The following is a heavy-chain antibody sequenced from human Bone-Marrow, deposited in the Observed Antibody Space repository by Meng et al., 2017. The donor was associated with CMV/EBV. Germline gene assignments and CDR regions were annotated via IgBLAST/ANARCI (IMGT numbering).Heavy chain of an antibody. Sequence: SVKVSCKASGGTFSSYAISWVRQAPGQGLEWMGGIIPILGIANYAQKFQGRVTITADKSTSTAYMELSSLRSEDTAVYYCAADRYDQDYYYYGMDVWGQGTTVTVSS. J-gene: IGHJ6*02. CDR3: AADRYDQDYYYYGMDV. CDR2: IIPILGIA. V-gene: IGHV1-69*10. CDR1: GGTFSSYA. D-gene: IGHD1-1*01.